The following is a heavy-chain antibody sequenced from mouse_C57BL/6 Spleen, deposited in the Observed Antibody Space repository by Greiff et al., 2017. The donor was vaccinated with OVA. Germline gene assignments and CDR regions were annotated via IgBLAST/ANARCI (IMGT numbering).Heavy chain of an antibody. CDR1: GYTFTSYW. Sequence: VQLQQPGAELVRPGSSVKLSCKASGYTFTSYWMHWVKQRPIQGLEWIGNIDPSDSETHYNQKFKDKATLTVDKSSSTAYMQLSSLTSEDSAVYYCARGGSTMVTWFAYWGQGTLVTVSA. D-gene: IGHD2-13*01. V-gene: IGHV1-52*01. CDR3: ARGGSTMVTWFAY. J-gene: IGHJ3*01. CDR2: IDPSDSET.